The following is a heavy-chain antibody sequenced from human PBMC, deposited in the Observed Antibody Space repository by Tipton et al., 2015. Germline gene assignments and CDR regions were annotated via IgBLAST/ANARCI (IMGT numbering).Heavy chain of an antibody. J-gene: IGHJ4*02. V-gene: IGHV4-59*01. CDR3: ARARGRHGGLFDS. CDR2: IQYSGST. Sequence: TLSLTCSVSSDSISKYYWSWIRQPPGKELEWLGYIQYSGSTNYNPSLKSRVTISVDTSKTQFSLKMRSVTATDTAVYYCARARGRHGGLFDSWGQGILVTVSS. CDR1: SDSISKYY. D-gene: IGHD4-23*01.